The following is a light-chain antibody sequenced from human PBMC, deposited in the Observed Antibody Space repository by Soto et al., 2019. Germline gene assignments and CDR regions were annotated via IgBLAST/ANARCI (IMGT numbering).Light chain of an antibody. J-gene: IGKJ1*01. CDR2: GPS. CDR3: HQYNDWPPA. V-gene: IGKV3-15*01. CDR1: QSVSNN. Sequence: EIVVTQSPATLSVSPGERATLSCRASQSVSNNLAWYQQKPGQAPRLLIYGPSTRASGIPARFSGSGYGREFTLTISSLQSEDYGIYYCHQYNDWPPAFGQGTKLEIK.